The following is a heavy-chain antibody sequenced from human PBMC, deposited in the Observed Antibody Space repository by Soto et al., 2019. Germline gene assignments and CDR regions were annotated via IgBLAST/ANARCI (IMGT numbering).Heavy chain of an antibody. J-gene: IGHJ6*02. V-gene: IGHV3-30-3*01. Sequence: PGGSLRLSCAASGFTFSPHAMHWVRQGPGKGLEWVALTSYDGSNKYYADSVKGRFTISRDNSKNTLYLQMNSLRPEDTAVYYCARERNTGYAYSYYYGMDVWGQGTTVTVSS. CDR3: ARERNTGYAYSYYYGMDV. CDR1: GFTFSPHA. D-gene: IGHD5-18*01. CDR2: TSYDGSNK.